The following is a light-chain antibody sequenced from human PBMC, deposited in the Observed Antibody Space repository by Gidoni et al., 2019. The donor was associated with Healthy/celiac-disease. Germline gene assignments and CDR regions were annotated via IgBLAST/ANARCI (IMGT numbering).Light chain of an antibody. CDR3: QQYGSSRT. Sequence: EIVLTQSPGTRSLSPGERATLSCRSSQCVSSRYLAWYQQRTGPAPRLLISGASSRATGIPDRVSGSGSGTDFTLTISGLGPEDFAVYYCQQYGSSRTFGGGTKVEIK. CDR2: GAS. J-gene: IGKJ4*01. V-gene: IGKV3-20*01. CDR1: QCVSSRY.